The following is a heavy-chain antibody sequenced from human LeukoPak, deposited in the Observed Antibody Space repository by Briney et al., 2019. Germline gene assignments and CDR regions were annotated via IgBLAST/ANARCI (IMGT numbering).Heavy chain of an antibody. CDR2: TIPIFGTA. CDR1: GDTFSSYA. V-gene: IGHV1-69*05. CDR3: ARVFARSGEIRGSYYYY. D-gene: IGHD1-26*01. Sequence: GASGKVSCKASGDTFSSYAINWVRQAPGQGLEWMGGTIPIFGTANYAQKFQGRVAITTDESTSTAYMELSSLRSEDTAVYYCARVFARSGEIRGSYYYYWGQGTLVTVSS. J-gene: IGHJ4*02.